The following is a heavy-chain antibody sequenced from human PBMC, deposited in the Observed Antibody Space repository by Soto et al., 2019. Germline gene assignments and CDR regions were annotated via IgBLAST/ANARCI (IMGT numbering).Heavy chain of an antibody. D-gene: IGHD4-17*01. V-gene: IGHV3-48*01. J-gene: IGHJ3*02. Sequence: GVSLRLSCASSGFTLSSYRMNWVRQAPRKGLEWVSYISSSSTIYYAESVKGRFTIARDNAKNSLYLQMNSLRAEDTAVYYCASCYDYGNYGHPSDAFDIWGQGTMVTVSS. CDR2: ISSSSTI. CDR3: ASCYDYGNYGHPSDAFDI. CDR1: GFTLSSYR.